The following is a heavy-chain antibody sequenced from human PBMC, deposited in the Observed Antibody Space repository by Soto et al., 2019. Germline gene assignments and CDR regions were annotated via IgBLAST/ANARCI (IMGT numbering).Heavy chain of an antibody. CDR1: GDSISSYY. CDR3: ARWSGSFDY. D-gene: IGHD3-3*01. V-gene: IGHV4-59*01. J-gene: IGHJ4*02. Sequence: SETLSLTCTVSGDSISSYYWSWIRQPPGKGLEWIGHIYYSGTTNYNPSLKSRVTISADTSKNQFSLKLSSVTAADTAVYYCARWSGSFDYWGQGTLVT. CDR2: IYYSGTT.